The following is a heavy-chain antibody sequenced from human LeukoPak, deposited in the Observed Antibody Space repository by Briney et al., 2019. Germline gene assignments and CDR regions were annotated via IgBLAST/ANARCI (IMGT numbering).Heavy chain of an antibody. CDR1: GFAIGDSY. V-gene: IGHV3-49*03. CDR2: IRSKPYGGTT. Sequence: GGSLRLSCTASGFAIGDSYMSWFRQAPGKGLEWVGFIRSKPYGGTTEYAASVKGRFTISRDDSKSIAYLQMNSLKTEDTAVYYCTRWLRLDFYHYFMDVWGEGTAVTVSS. J-gene: IGHJ6*03. CDR3: TRWLRLDFYHYFMDV. D-gene: IGHD5-12*01.